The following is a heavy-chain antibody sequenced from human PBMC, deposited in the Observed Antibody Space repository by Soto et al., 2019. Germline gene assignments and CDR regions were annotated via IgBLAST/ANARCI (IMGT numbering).Heavy chain of an antibody. CDR2: ISGSGGST. CDR3: AKRDRLHCSGGSCYSDFDY. D-gene: IGHD2-15*01. J-gene: IGHJ4*02. CDR1: GFTFSSYA. Sequence: GGSLRLSCAASGFTFSSYAMSWVRQAPGKGLEWVSAISGSGGSTYYADSVKGRFTISRDNSKNTLYLQMNSLRAEDTAVYYCAKRDRLHCSGGSCYSDFDYWGQGTLVTVSS. V-gene: IGHV3-23*01.